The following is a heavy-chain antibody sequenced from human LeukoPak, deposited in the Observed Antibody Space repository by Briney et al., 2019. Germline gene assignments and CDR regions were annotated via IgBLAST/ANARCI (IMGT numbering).Heavy chain of an antibody. Sequence: SETLSLTSTVSGGSISSYYWSWIRQPPGKGLEWLGHIYYSGSTDYTPSLKSRVAISVDTSNNQFSLNLTSVSATDTAVYYCARRMNYYDSSAYPHGAFDIWGQGTMVTVSS. CDR3: ARRMNYYDSSAYPHGAFDI. CDR2: IYYSGST. J-gene: IGHJ3*02. D-gene: IGHD3-22*01. CDR1: GGSISSYY. V-gene: IGHV4-59*08.